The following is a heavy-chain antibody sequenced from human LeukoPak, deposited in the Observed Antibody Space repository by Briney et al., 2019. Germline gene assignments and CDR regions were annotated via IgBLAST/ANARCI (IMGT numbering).Heavy chain of an antibody. Sequence: GGSLRLSCAASGFTFSSYAMSWVRQAPGKGLEWVSAISGSGGSTYYADSVKGRFTISRDNSKNTLYLQMNSLRAEDTAVYYCAKAIGIAVAGTWFDPWGQGTLVTVSS. CDR2: ISGSGGST. CDR3: AKAIGIAVAGTWFDP. J-gene: IGHJ5*02. CDR1: GFTFSSYA. V-gene: IGHV3-23*01. D-gene: IGHD6-19*01.